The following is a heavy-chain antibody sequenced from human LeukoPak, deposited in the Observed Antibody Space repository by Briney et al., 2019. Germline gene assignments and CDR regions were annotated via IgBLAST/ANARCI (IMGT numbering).Heavy chain of an antibody. CDR1: GFTFSSHG. V-gene: IGHV3-23*01. D-gene: IGHD3-10*02. CDR3: AELGITMIGGV. Sequence: PGGSLRLSCAASGFTFSSHGMIWVRQAPGKGLEWVSGISGSGGSTYYADSVKGRFTISRDNATNSLYLQMNSLRAEDTAVYYCAELGITMIGGVWGKGTTVTISS. CDR2: ISGSGGST. J-gene: IGHJ6*04.